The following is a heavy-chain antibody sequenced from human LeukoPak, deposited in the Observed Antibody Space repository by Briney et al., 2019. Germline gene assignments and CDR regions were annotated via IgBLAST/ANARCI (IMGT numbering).Heavy chain of an antibody. CDR1: GGTFSSYA. V-gene: IGHV1-69*13. CDR2: IIPIFGTA. CDR3: ATLYGSSGYYYFDY. D-gene: IGHD3-22*01. J-gene: IGHJ4*02. Sequence: GASVKVSCRASGGTFSSYAISWVRQAPGQGLEWMGGIIPIFGTANYAQKFQGRVTITADESTSTAYMELSSLRSEDTAVYYCATLYGSSGYYYFDYWGQGTLVTVSS.